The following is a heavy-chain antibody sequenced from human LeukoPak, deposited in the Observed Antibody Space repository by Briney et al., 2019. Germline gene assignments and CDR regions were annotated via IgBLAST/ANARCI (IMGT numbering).Heavy chain of an antibody. J-gene: IGHJ4*02. CDR1: GFTFSNAW. V-gene: IGHV3-15*01. CDR2: IKSKTDGGAT. CDR3: TTVTIAVAGTLG. Sequence: GGSLRLSCAASGFTFSNAWMSWVRQAPGNGLEWVGRIKSKTDGGATDYAAPVKGRFTISRDDSEDTLYLQMNSLKTEDTAVYYCTTVTIAVAGTLGWGQGTLVTVSS. D-gene: IGHD6-19*01.